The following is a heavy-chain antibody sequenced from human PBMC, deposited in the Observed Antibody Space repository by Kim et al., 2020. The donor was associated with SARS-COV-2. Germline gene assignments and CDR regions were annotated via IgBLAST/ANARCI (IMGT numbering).Heavy chain of an antibody. V-gene: IGHV4-59*12. J-gene: IGHJ4*02. D-gene: IGHD7-27*01. Sequence: DYNPSLKSRVTISACTSKKQLSLKLSSVSAADTAVYYCARRDSTNWYFDYWGLGTLFTVSS. CDR3: ARRDSTNWYFDY.